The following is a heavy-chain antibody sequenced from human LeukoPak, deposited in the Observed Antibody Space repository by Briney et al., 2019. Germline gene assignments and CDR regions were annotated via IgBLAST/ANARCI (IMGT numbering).Heavy chain of an antibody. CDR3: ATDDYRGLGY. J-gene: IGHJ4*02. D-gene: IGHD3-16*01. CDR1: GFTFSDYS. V-gene: IGHV3-21*01. Sequence: GGSLRLSCAASGFTFSDYSMNWVRQAPGKGLEWVSSISRSSRHVYYAGSVKGRFTISRDNAKNTVYLHMNNLRDEDTAVYYCATDDYRGLGYWGPGTLVTVSS. CDR2: ISRSSRHV.